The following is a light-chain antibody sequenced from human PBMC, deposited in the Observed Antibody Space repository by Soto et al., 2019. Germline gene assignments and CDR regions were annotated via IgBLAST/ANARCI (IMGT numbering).Light chain of an antibody. CDR2: GAS. CDR1: QSISSSY. Sequence: EIVLTQSPGTLSLSPGERATLSCRASQSISSSYLAWYQQKPGQAPRLLIYGASSRATGIPDRFSGSGSGTEFTLTISRLEPEDFAVYYCQQDCSSPFTFGPGTKVDIK. J-gene: IGKJ3*01. CDR3: QQDCSSPFT. V-gene: IGKV3-20*01.